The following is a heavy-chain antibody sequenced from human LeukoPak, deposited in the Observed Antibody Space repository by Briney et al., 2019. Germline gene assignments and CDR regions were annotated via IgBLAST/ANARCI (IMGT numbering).Heavy chain of an antibody. CDR1: GYSFTSYW. V-gene: IGHV5-51*01. Sequence: GGSREISWQGSGYSFTSYWIAGVRQMPGKGRGGMGIIYPGDSDTRYSLSFQGQVTISADKSISTAYLQWRSLRASDTAMYYCARRTKYNNGGHSDYWGQGTLVTVSS. J-gene: IGHJ4*02. CDR3: ARRTKYNNGGHSDY. D-gene: IGHD1-14*01. CDR2: IYPGDSDT.